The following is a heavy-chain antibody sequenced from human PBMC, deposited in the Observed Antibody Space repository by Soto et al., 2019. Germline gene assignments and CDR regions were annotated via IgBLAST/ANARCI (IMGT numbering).Heavy chain of an antibody. CDR3: ARDHPTMIVVDSNWFDP. CDR2: ISAFNENT. Sequence: ASVKVSCKASGYTFHNYGVTWVRQAPGQGLECMGRISAFNENTHYAQNFEGRVTMTTDTSTSTAYMELRSLRSDDTAVYYCARDHPTMIVVDSNWFDPWGQGTLVTVSS. J-gene: IGHJ5*02. D-gene: IGHD3-22*01. V-gene: IGHV1-18*01. CDR1: GYTFHNYG.